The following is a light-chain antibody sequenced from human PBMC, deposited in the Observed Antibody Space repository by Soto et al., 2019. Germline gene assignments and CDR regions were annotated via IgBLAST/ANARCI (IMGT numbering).Light chain of an antibody. CDR1: QSVSSY. J-gene: IGKJ5*01. CDR2: EAS. V-gene: IGKV3-11*01. CDR3: QQRSNWPIT. Sequence: EIVLAQSPATLSLSPGERATLSCRTSQSVSSYFAWYQQKPGRAPRLLSYEASNRDTGIPARFIGSGSGTDFTLTISSLEPEDFAVYYCQQRSNWPITFGQGTRLEIK.